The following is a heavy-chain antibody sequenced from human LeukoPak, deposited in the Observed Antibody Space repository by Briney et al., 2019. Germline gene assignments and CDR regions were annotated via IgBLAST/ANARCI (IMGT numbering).Heavy chain of an antibody. CDR1: GYSFTSYW. CDR3: ARHSYHYYDSSGYSDY. Sequence: GESLKISCEGSGYSFTSYWIGWVRQMPGKGLEWMGIIYLGDSDTRYGTSFQGQVTISADKSIRPAHLQWSSLKASDTAVYYCARHSYHYYDSSGYSDYWGLGTLVTVSS. J-gene: IGHJ4*02. V-gene: IGHV5-51*01. CDR2: IYLGDSDT. D-gene: IGHD3-22*01.